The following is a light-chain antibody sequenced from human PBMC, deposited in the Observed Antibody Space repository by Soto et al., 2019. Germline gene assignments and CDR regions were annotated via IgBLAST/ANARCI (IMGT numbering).Light chain of an antibody. V-gene: IGKV3-15*01. CDR3: QQYNNWPLT. CDR1: QSVSSN. J-gene: IGKJ4*01. Sequence: EIVMTQSPATLSVSPGERATLSCRASQSVSSNLDWYQQKPGQAPRLLIYGASTRATGIPARFSGSGSGTEFTLTISSLPSEDFAVYYCQQYNNWPLTFGGGTKVEIK. CDR2: GAS.